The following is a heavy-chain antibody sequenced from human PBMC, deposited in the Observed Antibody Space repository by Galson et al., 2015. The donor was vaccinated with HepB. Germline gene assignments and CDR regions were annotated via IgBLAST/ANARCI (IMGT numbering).Heavy chain of an antibody. D-gene: IGHD3-22*01. J-gene: IGHJ3*02. CDR2: ISSSSSTI. CDR1: GFTFSSYS. V-gene: IGHV3-48*01. Sequence: SLRLSCAASGFTFSSYSMNWVRQAPGKGLEWVSYISSSSSTIYYADSVKGRFTISRDNAKNSLYLQMNSLRAEDTAVYYCARDLTELGSSGFFGGDDGHAFDIWGQGTMVTVSS. CDR3: ARDLTELGSSGFFGGDDGHAFDI.